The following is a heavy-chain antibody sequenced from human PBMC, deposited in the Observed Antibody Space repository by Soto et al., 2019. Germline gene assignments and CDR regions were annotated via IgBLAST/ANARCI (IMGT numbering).Heavy chain of an antibody. J-gene: IGHJ3*02. D-gene: IGHD3-3*02. Sequence: SETLSLTCTVSGDSISSSNSHWGWARQPPGKGLEYIGSFYYGGAIFYSGNIYYNPSLKSRVTISVDTSKNQFSLRLNSVTAADTGVYYCVRYDRINMKPYSPEGFHIWGQGTMVTVSS. V-gene: IGHV4-39*01. CDR1: GDSISSSNSH. CDR3: VRYDRINMKPYSPEGFHI. CDR2: FYYGGAIFYSGNI.